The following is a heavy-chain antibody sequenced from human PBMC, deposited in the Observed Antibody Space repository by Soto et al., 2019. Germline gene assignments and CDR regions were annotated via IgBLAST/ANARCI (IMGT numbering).Heavy chain of an antibody. CDR1: GYTFTSYA. V-gene: IGHV1-3*01. J-gene: IGHJ4*02. CDR3: ARVLTPADY. CDR2: INAGNGNT. Sequence: QVQLVQSGAEVKKPGASVKVSCKASGYTFTSYAMHWVRQAPGQRLEWMGWINAGNGNTKYSQKFQGRVTITRDTTASTAYMELSSLRSEDTAVYYCARVLTPADYWGQGTLVTVSS.